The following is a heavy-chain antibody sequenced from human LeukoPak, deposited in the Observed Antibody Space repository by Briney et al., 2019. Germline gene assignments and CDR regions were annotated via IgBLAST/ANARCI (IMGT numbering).Heavy chain of an antibody. CDR2: IKQDGSEK. CDR1: GFTFSSYW. J-gene: IGHJ4*02. D-gene: IGHD6-6*01. CDR3: AKDRSSSSGRGFDY. Sequence: GGSLRLSCAASGFTFSSYWMSWVRQAPGKGLEWVANIKQDGSEKYYVDSVKGRFTISRDNAKNSLYLQMNSLRAEDTAVYYCAKDRSSSSGRGFDYWGQGTLVTVSS. V-gene: IGHV3-7*03.